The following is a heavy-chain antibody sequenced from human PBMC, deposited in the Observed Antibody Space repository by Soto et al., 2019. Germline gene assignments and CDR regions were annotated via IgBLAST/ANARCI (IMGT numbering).Heavy chain of an antibody. Sequence: GQSLKISCKGSAYSLTSYSIGWVRQMPEKGMEWMGIIYPGDSDTRYSPSFQGQLTLSADQPIRTAYLQWSSLKASDTPMYYHARLGYCCCVSFRQPPYCIDFWGQRTTVPVSS. CDR2: IYPGDSDT. CDR1: AYSLTSYS. CDR3: ARLGYCCCVSFRQPPYCIDF. V-gene: IGHV5-51*01. D-gene: IGHD2-15*01. J-gene: IGHJ6*02.